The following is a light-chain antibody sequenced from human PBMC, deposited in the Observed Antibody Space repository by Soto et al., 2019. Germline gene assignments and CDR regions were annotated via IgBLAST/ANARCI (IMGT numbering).Light chain of an antibody. CDR2: DVN. CDR1: SSDIGGYNY. CDR3: TSSASGSSHVV. V-gene: IGLV2-14*01. Sequence: QSALTQPASVSGSPGQSITLSCTGTSSDIGGYNYVSWYQRHPGKAPKLIIYDVNNRPSGVSNRFSRSKSGNTASLTISGLQAADEADDYCTSSASGSSHVVFGGGTKLTVL. J-gene: IGLJ2*01.